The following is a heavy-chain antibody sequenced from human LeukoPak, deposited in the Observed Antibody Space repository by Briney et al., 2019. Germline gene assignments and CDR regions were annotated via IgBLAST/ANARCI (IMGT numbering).Heavy chain of an antibody. D-gene: IGHD4-11*01. CDR2: IYYSGST. J-gene: IGHJ4*02. CDR1: GGSIGSSSYY. Sequence: SETLSLTCTVSGGSIGSSSYYWGWIRQPPGKGLEWIGSIYYSGSTYYNPSLKSRVTISVDTSKNQFSLKLSSVTAADTAVYYCARVGDYGNYDSYFDYWGQGTLVTVSS. CDR3: ARVGDYGNYDSYFDY. V-gene: IGHV4-39*07.